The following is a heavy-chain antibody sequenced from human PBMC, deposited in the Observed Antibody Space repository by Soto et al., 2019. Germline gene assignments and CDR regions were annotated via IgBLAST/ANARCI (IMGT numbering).Heavy chain of an antibody. CDR2: VSSSGGST. J-gene: IGHJ4*02. CDR1: GIPFSSHA. CDR3: ARDRVYYDSSGKEIDY. V-gene: IGHV3-23*01. Sequence: SLRLSCAGSGIPFSSHAMSWVRQSPGKGLEYVSTVSSSGGSTFYADSVKGRFTISRDNAKNSLYLQMNSLRAEDTAVYYCARDRVYYDSSGKEIDYWGQGTLVTVSS. D-gene: IGHD3-22*01.